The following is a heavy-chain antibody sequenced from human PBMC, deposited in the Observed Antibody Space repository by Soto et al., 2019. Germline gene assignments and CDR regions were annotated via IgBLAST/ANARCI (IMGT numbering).Heavy chain of an antibody. CDR2: IYTSGNS. V-gene: IGHV4-4*07. Sequence: QVQLQESGPGVVKPSETLSLTCSVSGGSIRNYYWNWIRQPAGKGLEWIGRIYTSGNSDYNPSLKSRVTMSADTSKNQLSLRLSSVTAADSAMYYCARLSFGKPPGYLDYWGQGIRVTISS. D-gene: IGHD3-10*01. J-gene: IGHJ4*02. CDR1: GGSIRNYY. CDR3: ARLSFGKPPGYLDY.